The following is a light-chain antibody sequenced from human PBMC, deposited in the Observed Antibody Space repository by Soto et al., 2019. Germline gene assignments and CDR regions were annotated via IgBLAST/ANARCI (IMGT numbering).Light chain of an antibody. CDR3: QQRSNWPRT. J-gene: IGKJ1*01. CDR2: DAS. CDR1: QSVSSY. Sequence: VLTQSPATLSLSPGERATLPCRASQSVSSYLAWYQQKPGQAPRLLIYDASNRATGIPARFSGSGSGTDFTLTISSLEPEDFAVYYCQQRSNWPRTFGQGTKVDIK. V-gene: IGKV3-11*01.